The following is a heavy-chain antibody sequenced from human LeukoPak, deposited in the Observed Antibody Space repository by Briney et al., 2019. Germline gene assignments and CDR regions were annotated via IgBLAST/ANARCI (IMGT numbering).Heavy chain of an antibody. CDR3: ARRDTPFTIFGVIGWFDP. D-gene: IGHD3-3*01. Sequence: PSETLSLTCTVSGGSITSSSHQWGWIRQPPGKGLEWMGSFSYSGNTYYNSSLKSRITVSVDTSKNQFSLKLSSVTAADTAVYFCARRDTPFTIFGVIGWFDPWGQGTLVTVSS. J-gene: IGHJ5*02. CDR1: GGSITSSSHQ. V-gene: IGHV4-39*01. CDR2: FSYSGNT.